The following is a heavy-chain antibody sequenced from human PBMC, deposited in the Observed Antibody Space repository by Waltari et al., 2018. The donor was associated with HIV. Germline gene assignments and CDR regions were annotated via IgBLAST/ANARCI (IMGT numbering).Heavy chain of an antibody. CDR2: ISGSGGGT. D-gene: IGHD1-26*01. V-gene: IGHV3-23*01. CDR3: AKDSSSVGTTIRFDP. J-gene: IGHJ5*02. CDR1: GLTFSSYA. Sequence: EVQLLESGGDLVQHGGSMRLACAASGLTFSSYALSWVRPAPGRGLEWFSGISGSGGGTYYADSVKGRFTISRDNSKNMLYLQMNSLRADDTAVYYCAKDSSSVGTTIRFDPWGQGTLVTVSS.